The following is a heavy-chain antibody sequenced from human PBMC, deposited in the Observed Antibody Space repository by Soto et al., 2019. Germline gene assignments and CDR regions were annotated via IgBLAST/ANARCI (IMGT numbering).Heavy chain of an antibody. V-gene: IGHV3-33*01. D-gene: IGHD3-10*01. J-gene: IGHJ5*02. CDR2: IWYDGSNK. CDR1: GYTFIRYG. CDR3: ARDGSGGAWGWFDP. Sequence: QVQLVESGGGVVQPGMSLRLSCAASGYTFIRYGMHWVRQAPGKGLEWLAVIWYDGSNKYYADSVKGRFTISRDNSKNTVFLQMDSLRVEDTAMYYCARDGSGGAWGWFDPWGQGTPFSVSS.